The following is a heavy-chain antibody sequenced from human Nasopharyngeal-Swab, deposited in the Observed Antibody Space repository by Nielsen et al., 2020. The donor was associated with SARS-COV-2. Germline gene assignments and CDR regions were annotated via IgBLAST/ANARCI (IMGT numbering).Heavy chain of an antibody. D-gene: IGHD4-17*01. CDR3: ARDNESGDYYAYDI. CDR2: ISAYNGNT. V-gene: IGHV1-18*01. CDR1: GYTFITFG. Sequence: GSGEVSCKASGYTFITFGITWGRQAPGQGLEWMGWISAYNGNTNYAQKFQDRVTMTTDTSTTTAYMELRGLKTDDTAVYYCARDNESGDYYAYDIWGQGTTVTVSS. J-gene: IGHJ3*02.